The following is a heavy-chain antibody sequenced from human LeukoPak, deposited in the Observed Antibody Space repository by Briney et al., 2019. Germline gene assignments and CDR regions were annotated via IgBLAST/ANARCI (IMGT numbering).Heavy chain of an antibody. V-gene: IGHV4-30-2*01. J-gene: IGHJ5*02. Sequence: PSETLSLTCAVSGGSISSGGYSWRWIRQPPGKGLEWIGYIYHSGSTYYNPSLKSRVTISVDRSKNQFSLKLSSVTAADTAVYYCARGGYGYYDSRFVWFDPWGQGTLVTVSS. CDR2: IYHSGST. CDR1: GGSISSGGYS. CDR3: ARGGYGYYDSRFVWFDP. D-gene: IGHD3-22*01.